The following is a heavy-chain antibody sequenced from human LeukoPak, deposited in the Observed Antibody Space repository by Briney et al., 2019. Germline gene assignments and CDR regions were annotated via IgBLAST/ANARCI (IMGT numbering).Heavy chain of an antibody. CDR3: ARGRPHGNDY. D-gene: IGHD4-23*01. Sequence: GGSLRLSCAASGITFSSYWMNWVRQAPGKGLVWVSRIASDGSSTTYADSVKGRFSISRDNAKNTLYLQMNSLRVEDTAVYYCARGRPHGNDYWGQGTLVTVSS. CDR1: GITFSSYW. CDR2: IASDGSST. J-gene: IGHJ4*02. V-gene: IGHV3-74*01.